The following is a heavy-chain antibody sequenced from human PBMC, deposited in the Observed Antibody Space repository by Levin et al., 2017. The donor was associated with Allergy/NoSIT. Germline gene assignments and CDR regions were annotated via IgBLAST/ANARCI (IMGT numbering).Heavy chain of an antibody. CDR2: TYYRSKWYN. Sequence: SQTLSLTCAISGDSVSSTNAAWNWIRQSPSRGLEWLGRTYYRSKWYNDYALSVKSRITINPDTSKNQFSLQLNSVTPEDTAVYYCARAPIPTAHPYYPKKYFDYWGQGTLVTVSS. V-gene: IGHV6-1*01. D-gene: IGHD1-26*01. CDR3: ARAPIPTAHPYYPKKYFDY. CDR1: GDSVSSTNAA. J-gene: IGHJ4*02.